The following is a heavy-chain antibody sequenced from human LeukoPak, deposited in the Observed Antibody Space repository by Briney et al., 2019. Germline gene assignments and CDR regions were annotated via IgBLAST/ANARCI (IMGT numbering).Heavy chain of an antibody. CDR1: GGSISSYY. D-gene: IGHD2-2*01. Sequence: SETLSLTCTVFGGSISSYYWSWIRKPPGKGLEWIGYIYNSGITNKNPSLKSRVTISVDTSKNQFSLKLSSVTAADTAVYYCARIANCSSTSCYLGRVYYYYYMDVWGKGTTVTVSS. CDR3: ARIANCSSTSCYLGRVYYYYYMDV. J-gene: IGHJ6*03. CDR2: IYNSGIT. V-gene: IGHV4-4*09.